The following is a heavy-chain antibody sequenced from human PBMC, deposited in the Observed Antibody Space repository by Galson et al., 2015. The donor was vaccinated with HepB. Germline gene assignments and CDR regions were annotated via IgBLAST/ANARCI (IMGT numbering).Heavy chain of an antibody. J-gene: IGHJ6*02. CDR3: ARGGAVVVAATISYYYYGMDV. Sequence: SVKVSCKASGGTFSSYAISWVRQAPGQGLEWMEGIIPIFGTANYAQKFQGRVTITADESTSTAYMELSSLRSEDTAVYYCARGGAVVVAATISYYYYGMDVWGQGTTVTVSS. CDR1: GGTFSSYA. D-gene: IGHD2-15*01. CDR2: IIPIFGTA. V-gene: IGHV1-69*13.